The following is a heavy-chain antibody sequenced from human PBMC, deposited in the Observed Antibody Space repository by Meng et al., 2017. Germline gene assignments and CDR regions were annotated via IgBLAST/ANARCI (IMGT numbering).Heavy chain of an antibody. CDR3: ARDEDISAAGKLFGDY. D-gene: IGHD6-13*01. J-gene: IGHJ4*02. V-gene: IGHV1-2*06. Sequence: VLLVQSGAWVKTPGASVKVSCNPSGYSFTAYYIHWLRQAPGQGLEWMGRIDPNSGVTEYAHKFHGRVTVTGDTSISTAYMELRRLTSDDTAVYYCARDEDISAAGKLFGDYWGQGTLVTVSS. CDR1: GYSFTAYY. CDR2: IDPNSGVT.